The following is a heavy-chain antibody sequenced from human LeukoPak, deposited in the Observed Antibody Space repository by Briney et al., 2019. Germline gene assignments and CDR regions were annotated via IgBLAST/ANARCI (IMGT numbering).Heavy chain of an antibody. J-gene: IGHJ4*02. CDR2: ISSSSSYI. CDR3: ARWSGNWNDREGY. D-gene: IGHD1-20*01. CDR1: GFTFSSYS. Sequence: GGSLRLSCAASGFTFSSYSMNWVRQAPGKGLEWVSSISSSSSYIYYADSVKGRFTISRGNAKNSLYLQMNSLRAEDTAVYYCARWSGNWNDREGYWGQGTLVTVSS. V-gene: IGHV3-21*01.